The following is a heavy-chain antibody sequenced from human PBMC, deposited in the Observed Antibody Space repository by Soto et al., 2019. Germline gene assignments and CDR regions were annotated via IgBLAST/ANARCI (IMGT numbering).Heavy chain of an antibody. CDR3: ARLDSGPYSFDS. CDR1: GDSFSNYW. V-gene: IGHV5-51*01. D-gene: IGHD1-26*01. Sequence: GESLKISCKGSGDSFSNYWIAWVRQMPGKGLEWMGIIYPGDSDTRYSPSFQGQVTISADTSINTVYLQWSSLKASDTAMYYCARLDSGPYSFDSWGQGTLVTVSS. CDR2: IYPGDSDT. J-gene: IGHJ4*02.